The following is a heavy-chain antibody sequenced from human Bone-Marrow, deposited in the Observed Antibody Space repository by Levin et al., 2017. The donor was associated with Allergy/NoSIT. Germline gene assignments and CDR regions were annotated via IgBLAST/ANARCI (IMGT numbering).Heavy chain of an antibody. CDR3: ARDLEWVWKEKEPVDYYYGMDV. J-gene: IGHJ6*02. D-gene: IGHD3-3*01. CDR2: ISSSGSTI. CDR1: GFTFSDYY. V-gene: IGHV3-11*01. Sequence: GESLKISCAASGFTFSDYYMSWIRQAPGKGLEWVSYISSSGSTIYYADSVKGRFTISRDNAKNSLYLQMNSLRAEDTAVYYCARDLEWVWKEKEPVDYYYGMDVWGQGTTVTVSS.